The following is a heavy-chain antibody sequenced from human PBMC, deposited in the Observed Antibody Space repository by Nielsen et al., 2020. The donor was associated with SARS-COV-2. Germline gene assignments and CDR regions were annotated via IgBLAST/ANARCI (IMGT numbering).Heavy chain of an antibody. CDR1: GDSVSSNSAA. CDR3: ARAETGTNTYYYYYGMDV. V-gene: IGHV6-1*01. CDR2: TYYRSKWYN. Sequence: SQTLSLTCAISGDSVSSNSAAWNWIRQSPSRGLEWLGRTYYRSKWYNDYAVSVKSRITINPDTSKNQFSLQLNSVTPEDTAVYYCARAETGTNTYYYYYGMDVWGQGTTVTVSS. D-gene: IGHD1-7*01. J-gene: IGHJ6*02.